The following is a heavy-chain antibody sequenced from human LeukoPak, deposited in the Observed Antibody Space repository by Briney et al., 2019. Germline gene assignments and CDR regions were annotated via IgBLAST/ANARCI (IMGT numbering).Heavy chain of an antibody. CDR1: GGSIIGYW. D-gene: IGHD6-19*01. V-gene: IGHV4-59*01. Sequence: PSETLSLTCTVSGGSIIGYWWSWIRQPPGKGLEWIGNIRYNGNTYSNPSLKSRVTLSVDTSKNQFSMKLSSVTAADTAMYYCARYAALSGPNWLDPWGRGTLVTVSS. J-gene: IGHJ5*02. CDR2: IRYNGNT. CDR3: ARYAALSGPNWLDP.